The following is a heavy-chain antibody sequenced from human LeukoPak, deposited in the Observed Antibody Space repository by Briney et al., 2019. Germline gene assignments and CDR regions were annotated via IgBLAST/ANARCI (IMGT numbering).Heavy chain of an antibody. CDR1: GFTFSSYA. Sequence: PGGSLRLSCAASGFTFSSYAMSWVRQAPGKGLEWVSSISSSSSYIYYADSVKGRFTISRDNAKNSLYLQMNSLRAEDTAVYYCARSTESGSSFDYWGQGTLVTVSS. CDR3: ARSTESGSSFDY. D-gene: IGHD2-2*01. V-gene: IGHV3-21*01. J-gene: IGHJ4*02. CDR2: ISSSSSYI.